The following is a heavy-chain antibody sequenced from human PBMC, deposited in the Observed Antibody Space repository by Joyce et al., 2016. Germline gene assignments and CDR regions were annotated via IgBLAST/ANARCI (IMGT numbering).Heavy chain of an antibody. J-gene: IGHJ3*02. CDR3: ARHKPRVPMAFDI. CDR1: GFSLNSEGVR. D-gene: IGHD3-10*01. Sequence: QVTLKESGPALMRRTQTLTLTCTFSGFSLNSEGVRLSWIRQPPGKALEWLARIDWDDDKFYSPSLENRLTISQGTSKNQVVLTLTNMNPADAGTYFWARHKPRVPMAFDIWGQGTVVT. CDR2: IDWDDDK. V-gene: IGHV2-70*04.